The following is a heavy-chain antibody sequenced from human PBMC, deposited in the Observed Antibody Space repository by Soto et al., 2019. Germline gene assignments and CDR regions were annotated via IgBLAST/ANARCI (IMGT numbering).Heavy chain of an antibody. Sequence: PSETLSLTCTVSGGSISDYYWSWFRQAPGKGLDWIGYVYYSGSTNYNPSLQSRVTISVDTSKNQFSLKLSSVTAADTAVYYCARGVGSGTYYNQYNWFDPWGQGTLVTVSS. J-gene: IGHJ5*02. D-gene: IGHD3-10*01. CDR1: GGSISDYY. CDR2: VYYSGST. CDR3: ARGVGSGTYYNQYNWFDP. V-gene: IGHV4-59*08.